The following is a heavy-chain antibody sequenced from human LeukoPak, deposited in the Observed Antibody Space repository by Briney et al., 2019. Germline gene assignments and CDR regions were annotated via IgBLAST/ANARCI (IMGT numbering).Heavy chain of an antibody. CDR2: INHNGNVN. J-gene: IGHJ4*02. V-gene: IGHV3-7*03. CDR3: ARDRRGPFDY. Sequence: GGSLRLSCAASGFTFSSYWMNWARQAPGKGLEWVASINHNGNVNYYVDSVKGRFTISRDNAENSLYLQMNSLRAEDTAVYYRARDRRGPFDYWGQGTLVTVSS. D-gene: IGHD3-10*01. CDR1: GFTFSSYW.